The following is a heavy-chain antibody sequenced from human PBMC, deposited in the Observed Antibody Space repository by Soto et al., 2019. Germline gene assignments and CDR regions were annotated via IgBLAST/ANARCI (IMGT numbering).Heavy chain of an antibody. CDR3: GKGPRAPPPHDYGMDV. Sequence: EVQLLESGGGLVQPGGSLRVSCVASGFTFSSYVMNWVRQAPGKGLYWVSGISGSGGSTYYADSVKGRFTISRDNSKNPMYLQMNSLRGEDTAVYYCGKGPRAPPPHDYGMDVWGQGTTVTVSS. CDR1: GFTFSSYV. V-gene: IGHV3-23*01. J-gene: IGHJ6*02. CDR2: ISGSGGST.